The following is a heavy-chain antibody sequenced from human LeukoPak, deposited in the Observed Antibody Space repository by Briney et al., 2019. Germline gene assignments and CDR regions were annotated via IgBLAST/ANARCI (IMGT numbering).Heavy chain of an antibody. D-gene: IGHD1-26*01. CDR1: GGSISSYY. CDR2: IYYSGST. Sequence: SETLSLTCTVSGGSISSYYWSWIRQPPGKGLEWIGYIYYSGSTNYNPSLKNRVAISVDASKNQFSLKLSSVTAADTAVYYCARDGGSSTGGGFDYWGQGTLVTVSS. J-gene: IGHJ4*02. CDR3: ARDGGSSTGGGFDY. V-gene: IGHV4-59*01.